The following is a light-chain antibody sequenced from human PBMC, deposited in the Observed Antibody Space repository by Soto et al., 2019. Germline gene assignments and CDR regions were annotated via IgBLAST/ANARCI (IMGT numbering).Light chain of an antibody. V-gene: IGKV1-5*03. Sequence: DIQTTQCPSTLSASLGDRVTTTSPASQSISSWLAWYQQEPGKAPKLLIYKASTLKSGVPSRFSGSVSGTEFTLTISSLQPDDFATNYCQHYNSYSEAFGQG. J-gene: IGKJ1*01. CDR1: QSISSW. CDR3: QHYNSYSEA. CDR2: KAS.